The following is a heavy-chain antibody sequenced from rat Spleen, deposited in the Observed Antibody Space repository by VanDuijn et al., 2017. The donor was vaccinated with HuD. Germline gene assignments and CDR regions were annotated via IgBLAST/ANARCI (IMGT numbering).Heavy chain of an antibody. CDR3: AKTTVAYYYVMDA. V-gene: IGHV3-3*01. CDR1: GYSITSSYR. D-gene: IGHD1-3*01. J-gene: IGHJ4*01. Sequence: EVQLQESGPGLVKPSQSLSLTCSVTGYSITSSYRWNWIRKFPGNKLEWMGYINNAGSTTYNPSLKSRISITRDTSRNQFFLQVNSVTTEDTATYYCAKTTVAYYYVMDAWGQGASVTVSS. CDR2: INNAGST.